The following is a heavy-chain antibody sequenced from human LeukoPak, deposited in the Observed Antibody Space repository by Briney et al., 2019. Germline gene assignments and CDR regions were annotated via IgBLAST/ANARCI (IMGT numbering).Heavy chain of an antibody. J-gene: IGHJ4*02. CDR2: IYYSGST. V-gene: IGHV4-59*01. Sequence: SETLSLTCTVSGGSISSYYWSWIRQPAGKGLEWIGYIYYSGSTDYNPSLKSRVTMSPDTSKNQFSLNLNSVTAADTAVYYCARAVITFGAAVAKGFDCWGQGTLVTVSS. CDR3: ARAVITFGAAVAKGFDC. CDR1: GGSISSYY. D-gene: IGHD3-16*01.